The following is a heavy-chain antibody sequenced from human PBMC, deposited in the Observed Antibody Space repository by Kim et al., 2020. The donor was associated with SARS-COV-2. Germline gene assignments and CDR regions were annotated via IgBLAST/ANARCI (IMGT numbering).Heavy chain of an antibody. CDR2: IYYSGST. CDR3: ARDNKREVTTLDY. J-gene: IGHJ4*02. Sequence: SETLSLTCTVSGGSISSGGYYWSWIRQHPGKGLEWIGYIYYSGSTYYNPSLKSRVTISVDTSKNQFSLKLSSVTAADTAVYYCARDNKREVTTLDYWGQGTLVTVSS. V-gene: IGHV4-31*03. CDR1: GGSISSGGYY. D-gene: IGHD4-17*01.